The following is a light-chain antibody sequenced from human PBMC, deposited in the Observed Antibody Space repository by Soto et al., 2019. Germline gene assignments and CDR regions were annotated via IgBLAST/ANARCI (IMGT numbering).Light chain of an antibody. Sequence: AIQMTQSPSSLSASVGDRVTITCRASQGIRNDLAWYQRKPGKAPKLLIYTASSLQNGVPPRFSGSGSDTVFTLTIASLQTEDFATYYCLQDFSFPLTFGGGTKVDIK. CDR2: TAS. CDR1: QGIRND. J-gene: IGKJ4*01. CDR3: LQDFSFPLT. V-gene: IGKV1-6*01.